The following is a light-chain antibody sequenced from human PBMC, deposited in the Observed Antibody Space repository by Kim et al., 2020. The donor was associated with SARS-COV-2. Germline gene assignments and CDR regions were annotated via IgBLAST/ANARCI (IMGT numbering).Light chain of an antibody. J-gene: IGLJ2*01. CDR3: YSAADNNQGV. Sequence: SYELTQPSSVSVSPGQTARITCSGDVLAKKYARWFQQKPGQAPVLVIYKDSERPSGTPERFSGSSSGTTVTLTISGAQVEDEADYYCYSAADNNQGVFGGGTQLTVL. V-gene: IGLV3-27*01. CDR1: VLAKKY. CDR2: KDS.